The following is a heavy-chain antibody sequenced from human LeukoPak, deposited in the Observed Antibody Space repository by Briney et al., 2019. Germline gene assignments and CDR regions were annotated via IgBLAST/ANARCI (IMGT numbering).Heavy chain of an antibody. D-gene: IGHD5-18*01. CDR3: AKVRRSGYSYGYGFGAFDI. CDR1: GFTFSRYW. J-gene: IGHJ3*02. CDR2: IKQDGSEK. Sequence: GGSLRLSCAASGFTFSRYWMTWVRQAPGKGLEWVANIKQDGSEKYYVDSVKGRFTISRDNSKNTLYLQMNSLRAEDTAVYYCAKVRRSGYSYGYGFGAFDIWGQGTMVTVSS. V-gene: IGHV3-7*01.